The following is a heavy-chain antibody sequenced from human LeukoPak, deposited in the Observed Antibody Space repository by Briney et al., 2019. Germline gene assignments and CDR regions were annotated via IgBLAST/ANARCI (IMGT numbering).Heavy chain of an antibody. D-gene: IGHD5-18*01. V-gene: IGHV3-7*01. Sequence: GGSLRLSCAASAFTSSSYWMSWVRQAPGKGLEWVSNIKQDGREKYYVDSVKGRFTISRDNAKNSLYLQMNSLRAEDTAVYYCARCETYSYGSDYWGQGTLVTVSS. J-gene: IGHJ4*02. CDR2: IKQDGREK. CDR1: AFTSSSYW. CDR3: ARCETYSYGSDY.